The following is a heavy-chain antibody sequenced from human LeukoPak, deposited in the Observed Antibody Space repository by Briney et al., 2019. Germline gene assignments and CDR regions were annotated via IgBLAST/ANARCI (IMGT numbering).Heavy chain of an antibody. CDR1: GFTFSNYW. V-gene: IGHV3-74*01. CDR2: IKSDGSST. CDR3: TRARWELVPFDY. J-gene: IGHJ4*02. D-gene: IGHD3-10*01. Sequence: GGSLRLSCAASGFTFSNYWMHWVRQGPGKGLVWVSRIKSDGSSTSYADSVEGRFTISRDNAKNTLCLHMNSLRAEDTAVYYCTRARWELVPFDYWGQATLVTVSS.